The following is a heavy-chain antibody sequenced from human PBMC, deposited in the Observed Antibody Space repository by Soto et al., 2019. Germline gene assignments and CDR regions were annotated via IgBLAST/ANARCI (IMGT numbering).Heavy chain of an antibody. Sequence: SVKVSCKASGGTFSSYAISWVRQAPGQGLEWMGGIIPIFGTANYAQKFQGRVTITADESTSTAYMELSSLRSEDTAVYYCARERADSSSWFYGMDVWGQGTTVTVSS. CDR2: IIPIFGTA. D-gene: IGHD6-13*01. J-gene: IGHJ6*02. CDR3: ARERADSSSWFYGMDV. V-gene: IGHV1-69*13. CDR1: GGTFSSYA.